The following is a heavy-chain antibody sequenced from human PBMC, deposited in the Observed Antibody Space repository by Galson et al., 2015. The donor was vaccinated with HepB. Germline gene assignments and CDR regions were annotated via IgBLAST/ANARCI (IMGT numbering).Heavy chain of an antibody. J-gene: IGHJ4*02. D-gene: IGHD4-17*01. V-gene: IGHV2-5*02. Sequence: PALVKPTQTLTLTCTFSGFSLSTSGVGVGWIRQPPGKALEWLALIYWDDDKRYSPSLKSRLTITKDTSKNQVVLTMTNMDPVDTATYYCAHTSPTVMGLLPFDYWGQGTLVTVSS. CDR2: IYWDDDK. CDR3: AHTSPTVMGLLPFDY. CDR1: GFSLSTSGVG.